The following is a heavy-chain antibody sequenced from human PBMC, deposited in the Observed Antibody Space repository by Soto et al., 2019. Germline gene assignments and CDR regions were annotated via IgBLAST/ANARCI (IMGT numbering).Heavy chain of an antibody. CDR2: ISGSGGST. Sequence: GGSLRLSCAASGFTFSSYAMTWVRQAPGKGLEWVSSISGSGGSTYSADSVKGRFTISRDNSKNTLYLQVNSLRAEDTAVYYCAKVGSDSRGYYRYYFDYWGQGTLVTVSS. J-gene: IGHJ4*02. CDR1: GFTFSSYA. V-gene: IGHV3-23*01. D-gene: IGHD3-22*01. CDR3: AKVGSDSRGYYRYYFDY.